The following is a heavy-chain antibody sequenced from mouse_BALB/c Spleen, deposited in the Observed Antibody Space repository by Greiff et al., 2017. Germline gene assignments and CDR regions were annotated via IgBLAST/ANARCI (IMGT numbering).Heavy chain of an antibody. CDR1: GFTFSDYY. Sequence: EVQLQESGGGLVKPGGSLKLSCAASGFTFSDYYMYWVRQTPEKRLEWVATISDGGSYTYYPDSVKGRFTISRDNAKNNLYLQMSSLKSEDTAMYYCARDRDYDGFDYWGQGTTLTVSS. CDR2: ISDGGSYT. CDR3: ARDRDYDGFDY. D-gene: IGHD2-4*01. V-gene: IGHV5-4*02. J-gene: IGHJ2*01.